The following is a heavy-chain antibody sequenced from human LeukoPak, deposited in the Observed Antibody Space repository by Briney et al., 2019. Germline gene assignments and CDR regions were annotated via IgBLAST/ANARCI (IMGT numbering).Heavy chain of an antibody. CDR1: GYTFIGYY. V-gene: IGHV1-2*02. CDR2: INPNSGGT. J-gene: IGHJ3*02. Sequence: ASVKVSRKASGYTFIGYYMHWVRQAPGQGLEWMGWINPNSGGTNYAQKFQGRVIMTRDTSISTAYVELSRLTSDDTAVYYCARNNRPHVDAFDIWGQGTMVTVSS. CDR3: ARNNRPHVDAFDI. D-gene: IGHD2/OR15-2a*01.